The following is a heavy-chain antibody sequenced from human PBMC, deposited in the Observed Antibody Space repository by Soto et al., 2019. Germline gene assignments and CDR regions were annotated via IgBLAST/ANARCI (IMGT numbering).Heavy chain of an antibody. J-gene: IGHJ4*02. CDR1: GFTFRTYG. D-gene: IGHD1-26*01. CDR3: ARGRVDGGELDL. V-gene: IGHV3-33*01. Sequence: VQLVESGGGVVQPGRSLRLSCAASGFTFRTYGMYWVRQAPGKGLEWVAVIWYDASNKYYADSVKGRFTISRDNSENTLYLQMNSLGAEDTAVYYCARGRVDGGELDLWGQGTLVTVSS. CDR2: IWYDASNK.